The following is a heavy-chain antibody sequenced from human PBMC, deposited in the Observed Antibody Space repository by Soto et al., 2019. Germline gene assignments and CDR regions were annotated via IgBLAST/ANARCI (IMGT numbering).Heavy chain of an antibody. J-gene: IGHJ5*02. CDR3: ARVVPGAEAWFGP. V-gene: IGHV1-18*01. CDR1: GYTFSNYG. D-gene: IGHD2-2*01. CDR2: ISLYSDGT. Sequence: QVQLVQSGGEVKRPGASVKVSCKTSGYTFSNYGITWVRQAPGQPLEWLGWISLYSDGTNYAQKFQGRVSMTTDTSTTTADMELRSLRSGDTAVYYCARVVPGAEAWFGPWGQGTLVTVSS.